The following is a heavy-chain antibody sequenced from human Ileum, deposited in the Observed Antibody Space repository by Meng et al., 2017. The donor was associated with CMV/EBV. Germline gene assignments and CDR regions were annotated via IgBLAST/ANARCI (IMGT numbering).Heavy chain of an antibody. Sequence: GGSLRLSCAASGFPFSDHYMEWVRQAPGKGLEWLGRSRNKANSYTTEYAAAVKGRFTISRDESKNSLYLQMSSLKTEDTAVYYCVRGPAGRGAPAGSLIYFFPMDVWGQGTTVTVSS. CDR3: VRGPAGRGAPAGSLIYFFPMDV. D-gene: IGHD3-10*01. CDR1: GFPFSDHY. V-gene: IGHV3-72*01. CDR2: SRNKANSYTT. J-gene: IGHJ6*02.